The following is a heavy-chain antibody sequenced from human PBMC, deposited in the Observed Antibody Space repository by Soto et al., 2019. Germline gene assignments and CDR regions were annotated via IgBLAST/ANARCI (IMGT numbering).Heavy chain of an antibody. D-gene: IGHD2-2*01. J-gene: IGHJ4*02. Sequence: VASVKVSCKASGYTFTSYGISWVRQAPGQGLEWMGWISAYNGNTNYAQKLQGRVTMTTDTSTSTAYMELRSLRSDDTAVYYCARGRYCSSTSCPPSYWGQGTLVTVSS. CDR2: ISAYNGNT. CDR1: GYTFTSYG. V-gene: IGHV1-18*01. CDR3: ARGRYCSSTSCPPSY.